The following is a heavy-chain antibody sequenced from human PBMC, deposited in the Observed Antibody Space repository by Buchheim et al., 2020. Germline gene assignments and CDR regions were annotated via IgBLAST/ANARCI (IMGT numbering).Heavy chain of an antibody. CDR1: GFTFSSYG. Sequence: QVQLVESGGGVVQPGRSLRLSCAASGFTFSSYGMHWVRQAPGKGLEWVAVIWYDGSNKYYADSVKGRFTISSDNSKNTPYLQMNSLRAEDTAVYYCARGVYAKGFDWFDPWGQGTL. CDR2: IWYDGSNK. J-gene: IGHJ5*02. V-gene: IGHV3-33*01. D-gene: IGHD2-8*01. CDR3: ARGVYAKGFDWFDP.